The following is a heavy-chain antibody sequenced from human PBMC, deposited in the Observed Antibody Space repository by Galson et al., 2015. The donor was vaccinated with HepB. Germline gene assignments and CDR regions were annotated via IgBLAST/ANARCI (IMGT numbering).Heavy chain of an antibody. V-gene: IGHV1-69*13. CDR3: ARRADSTIWSPTYFYYMDV. J-gene: IGHJ6*03. Sequence: SVKVSCKASGGTFSNYAFSWVRQAPGQGLEWMGGIIPIFGTPTYAQKFQGRVTIIADGSTSTVYMDLNSLTFEDTAVYYCARRADSTIWSPTYFYYMDVWGKGTTVTVSS. D-gene: IGHD2-8*02. CDR2: IIPIFGTP. CDR1: GGTFSNYA.